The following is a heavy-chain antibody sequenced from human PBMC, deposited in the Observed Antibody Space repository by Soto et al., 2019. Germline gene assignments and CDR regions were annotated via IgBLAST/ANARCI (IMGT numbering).Heavy chain of an antibody. J-gene: IGHJ4*02. CDR1: GFTFSTYA. V-gene: IGHV3-23*01. Sequence: GGSLRLSCAASGFTFSTYALSWVRQAPGKGLEWVSAISANGQGIYYADSVRGRFTISRDNSKNTIFLHMDSLRAEDTAVYYCAKGEVRGIIPSYFDYWGLGTLVTVS. D-gene: IGHD3-10*01. CDR3: AKGEVRGIIPSYFDY. CDR2: ISANGQGI.